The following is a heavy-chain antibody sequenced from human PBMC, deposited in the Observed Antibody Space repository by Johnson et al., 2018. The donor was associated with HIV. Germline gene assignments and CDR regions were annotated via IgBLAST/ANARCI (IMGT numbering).Heavy chain of an antibody. J-gene: IGHJ3*02. D-gene: IGHD2-2*01. CDR2: ISSSGSTI. CDR1: GFTFSSNY. V-gene: IGHV3-11*01. Sequence: QVQLVESGGGVVQPGRSLRLSCAASGFTFSSNYMSWIRQAPGKGLEWVSYISSSGSTIYYADSVKGRFTISRDNAKNSLYLHMNSLRAGDTALYYCARGPYCSSSGCYGSGTYSSAFDIWGQGTMVTVSS. CDR3: ARGPYCSSSGCYGSGTYSSAFDI.